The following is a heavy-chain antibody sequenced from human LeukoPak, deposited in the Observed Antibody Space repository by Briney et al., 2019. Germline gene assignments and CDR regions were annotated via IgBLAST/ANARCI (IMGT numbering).Heavy chain of an antibody. CDR1: GFRVSSNH. J-gene: IGHJ4*02. V-gene: IGHV3-53*01. CDR3: ARERDYDTYIDY. Sequence: GGSLRLPCAVSGFRVSSNHMTWVRQAPGKGLEWVSLIYTGDVTYYADSVKGWFTISTDNSKNILYLQMDSLTAEDTALYYCARERDYDTYIDYWGQGTLVTVSS. D-gene: IGHD3-22*01. CDR2: IYTGDVT.